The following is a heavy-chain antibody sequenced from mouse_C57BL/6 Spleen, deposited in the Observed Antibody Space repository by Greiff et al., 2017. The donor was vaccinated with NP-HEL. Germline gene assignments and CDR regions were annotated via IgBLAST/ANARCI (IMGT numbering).Heavy chain of an antibody. V-gene: IGHV1-26*01. CDR2: INPNNGGT. D-gene: IGHD1-1*01. CDR1: GYTFTDYY. CDR3: ARSRDYYGSSPWYFDV. Sequence: VQLQQSGPELVKPGASVKISCKASGYTFTDYYMNWVKQSHGKSLEWIGDINPNNGGTSYNQKFKGKATLTVDKSSSTAYMELRSLTSEDSADYYGARSRDYYGSSPWYFDVWGTGTTVTVSS. J-gene: IGHJ1*03.